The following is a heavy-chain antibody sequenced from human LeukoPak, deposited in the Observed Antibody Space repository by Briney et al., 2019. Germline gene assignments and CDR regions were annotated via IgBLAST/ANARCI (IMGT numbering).Heavy chain of an antibody. CDR1: GGSFSDYY. CDR2: INHSGST. D-gene: IGHD2-21*02. CDR3: ARKAYCGGDCYSFDY. Sequence: SETLSLTCAVYGGSFSDYYWSWIRQPPGKGLEWIGEINHSGSTYYNTSLKSRVTISLDTSKNQFSLKLSSVTAADTAVYYCARKAYCGGDCYSFDYWGQGTLVTVSS. J-gene: IGHJ4*02. V-gene: IGHV4-34*01.